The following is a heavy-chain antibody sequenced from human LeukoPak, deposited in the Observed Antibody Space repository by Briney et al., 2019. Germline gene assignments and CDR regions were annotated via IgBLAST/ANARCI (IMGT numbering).Heavy chain of an antibody. CDR3: ARDDGVGSGYDYYYYMDV. Sequence: PGGSLRLYCAASGFTFSSYSMNWVRQAPGKGLEWVSSISSSSSYIYYADSVKGRFTISRDNAKNSLYLQMNSLRAEDTAVYYCARDDGVGSGYDYYYYMDVWGKGTTVTVSS. CDR2: ISSSSSYI. V-gene: IGHV3-21*01. CDR1: GFTFSSYS. J-gene: IGHJ6*03. D-gene: IGHD5-12*01.